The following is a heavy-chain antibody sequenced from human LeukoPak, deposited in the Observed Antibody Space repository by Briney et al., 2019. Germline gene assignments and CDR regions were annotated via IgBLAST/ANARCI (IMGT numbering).Heavy chain of an antibody. D-gene: IGHD1-26*01. J-gene: IGHJ4*02. V-gene: IGHV1-69*13. Sequence: RGSVKVSCKLSGGTFSNDSITWVRQAPGQGHEWVGGITPVFETPNYAPKLQGRLTINADGSTRTVYMELTSLRSEDTAVYFCARGPPPLYSGSYRPLDHWGQGTLVTVSS. CDR2: ITPVFETP. CDR3: ARGPPPLYSGSYRPLDH. CDR1: GGTFSNDS.